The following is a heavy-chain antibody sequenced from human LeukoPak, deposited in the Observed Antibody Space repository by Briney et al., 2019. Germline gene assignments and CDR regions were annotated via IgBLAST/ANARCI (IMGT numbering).Heavy chain of an antibody. CDR2: INPNSGGT. CDR1: GYTFTGYY. J-gene: IGHJ4*02. CDR3: ARAYYGSGSYYNDY. V-gene: IGHV1-2*02. Sequence: ASVKVSCKASGYTFTGYYMHWVRQAPGQGLEWMGWINPNSGGTNYAQKFQGRVTMTRDTSISTAYMELSRLRSDDTAVYYCARAYYGSGSYYNDYWGQGTLVTVSS. D-gene: IGHD3-10*01.